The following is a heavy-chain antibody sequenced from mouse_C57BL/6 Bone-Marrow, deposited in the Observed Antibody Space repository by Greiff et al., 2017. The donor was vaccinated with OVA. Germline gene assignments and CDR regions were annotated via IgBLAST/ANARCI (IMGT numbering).Heavy chain of an antibody. V-gene: IGHV1-82*01. Sequence: LQESGPELVKPGASVKISCKASGYAFSSSWMNWVKQRPGKGLEWIGRIYPGDGDTNYNGKFKGKATLTADKSSSTAYMQLSSLTSEDSAVYFCSSLANWDWYFDVWGTGTTVTVSS. CDR3: SSLANWDWYFDV. J-gene: IGHJ1*03. CDR2: IYPGDGDT. CDR1: GYAFSSSW. D-gene: IGHD4-1*01.